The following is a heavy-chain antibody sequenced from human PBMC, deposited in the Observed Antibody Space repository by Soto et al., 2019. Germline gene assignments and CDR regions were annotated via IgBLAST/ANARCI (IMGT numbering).Heavy chain of an antibody. CDR1: GGSVSSGSYY. D-gene: IGHD3-22*01. V-gene: IGHV4-61*01. CDR3: ARAEYYDSSGYFVPFDY. Sequence: SETLSLTCTVSGGSVSSGSYYWGWIRQPPGKGLEWIGYIYYSGSTNYNPSLKSRVTISVDTSKNQFSLKLSSVTAADTAVYYCARAEYYDSSGYFVPFDYWGQGTLVTVSS. J-gene: IGHJ4*02. CDR2: IYYSGST.